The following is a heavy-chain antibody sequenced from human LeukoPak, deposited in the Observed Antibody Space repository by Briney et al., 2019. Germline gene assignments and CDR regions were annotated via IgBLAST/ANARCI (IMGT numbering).Heavy chain of an antibody. J-gene: IGHJ6*03. Sequence: GGSLRLSCAASGFTFSSYGMHWVRQAPGKGLEWVAFIRYDGSNKYYADSVKGRFTISRDNSKNTLYLQMNSLRAEDTAVYYCAKDSRLGYCSSTSCYDRYYYYYYYMDVWGEGTTVTVSS. CDR3: AKDSRLGYCSSTSCYDRYYYYYYYMDV. CDR2: IRYDGSNK. CDR1: GFTFSSYG. V-gene: IGHV3-30*02. D-gene: IGHD2-2*01.